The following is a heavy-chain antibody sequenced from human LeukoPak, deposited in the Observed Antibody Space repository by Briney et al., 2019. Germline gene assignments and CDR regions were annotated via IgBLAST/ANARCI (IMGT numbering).Heavy chain of an antibody. Sequence: ASVKVSCKASGYTFTSYGVSWVRQAPGQGLEWMGWISANTGNTNYVQTLRGRVSMTTDTSTSTAYMELRNLRSDDTAVYYCARVGVLATHYYYYGMDVWGQGTTVTVS. CDR1: GYTFTSYG. V-gene: IGHV1-18*01. CDR3: ARVGVLATHYYYYGMDV. D-gene: IGHD1-26*01. CDR2: ISANTGNT. J-gene: IGHJ6*02.